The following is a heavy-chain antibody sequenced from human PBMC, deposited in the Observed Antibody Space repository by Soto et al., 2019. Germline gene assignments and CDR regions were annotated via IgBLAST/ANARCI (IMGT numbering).Heavy chain of an antibody. D-gene: IGHD6-13*01. V-gene: IGHV3-30*03. CDR1: GFTFSTYG. CDR3: AGGDRLEQQLSPFDY. CDR2: ISYDGSHK. J-gene: IGHJ4*02. Sequence: QVQLVESGGGVVQPGRSLRLSCAASGFTFSTYGMHWVRQAPGKGLEWVALISYDGSHKYYPDSMKGRFTISRDNPKNTLYLQMNSLRVEDTAFYYCAGGDRLEQQLSPFDYWGQGTLVTVSS.